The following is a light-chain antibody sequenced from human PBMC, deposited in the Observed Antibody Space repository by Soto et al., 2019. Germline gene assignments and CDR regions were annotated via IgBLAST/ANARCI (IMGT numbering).Light chain of an antibody. J-gene: IGLJ2*01. CDR3: SSYTSSSTLV. Sequence: QSVLTQPPSVSGAPGQRVTISCTGNNSNLGAGYDVHWYQQLPGAAPKLVIFGNRNRPSGVPERFSGSKSGTSASLAIIGLQAEDEADYYCSSYTSSSTLVFGGGTQLTVL. V-gene: IGLV1-40*01. CDR1: NSNLGAGYD. CDR2: GNR.